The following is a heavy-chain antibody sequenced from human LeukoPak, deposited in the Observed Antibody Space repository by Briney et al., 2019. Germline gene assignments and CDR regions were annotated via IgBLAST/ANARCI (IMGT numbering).Heavy chain of an antibody. J-gene: IGHJ5*02. D-gene: IGHD6-13*01. Sequence: GGSLRLSCAASGFSFSSYGMHWVRQAPGKGLEWVAVISYDGSNKYYADSVKGRFTISRDNSKNTLFLEMNSLRVEDTAVYYCAKGYGQQLVNNWFDPWGQGTLVTVSS. CDR1: GFSFSSYG. V-gene: IGHV3-30*18. CDR3: AKGYGQQLVNNWFDP. CDR2: ISYDGSNK.